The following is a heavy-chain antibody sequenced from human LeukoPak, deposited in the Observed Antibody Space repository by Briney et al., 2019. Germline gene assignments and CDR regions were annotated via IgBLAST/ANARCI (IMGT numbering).Heavy chain of an antibody. J-gene: IGHJ4*02. CDR3: ARDTGLVWLFDY. CDR2: IWYDGSNK. Sequence: GGSLRLSCAASGFTFSSYGMHWVRQAPGKGLEWVAVIWYDGSNKYYADSVKGRFTISRDNSKNTLYLQMNSLRAEDTAVYYCARDTGLVWLFDYWGQGTLVTVSS. V-gene: IGHV3-33*01. CDR1: GFTFSSYG. D-gene: IGHD3/OR15-3a*01.